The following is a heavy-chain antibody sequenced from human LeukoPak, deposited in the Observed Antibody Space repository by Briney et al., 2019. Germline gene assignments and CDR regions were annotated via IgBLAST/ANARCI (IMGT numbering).Heavy chain of an antibody. D-gene: IGHD3-16*02. V-gene: IGHV3-23*01. Sequence: GGSLRLSCATSGFIFSSYAMSWVRQAPGKGLEWASAISGSGGSTYHADSVKGRFTISRDSSKNSLYLQMNSLGAEDTALYYCAKALMITFGGVIVQAFDYWGQGTLVTVSS. CDR2: ISGSGGST. CDR1: GFIFSSYA. J-gene: IGHJ4*02. CDR3: AKALMITFGGVIVQAFDY.